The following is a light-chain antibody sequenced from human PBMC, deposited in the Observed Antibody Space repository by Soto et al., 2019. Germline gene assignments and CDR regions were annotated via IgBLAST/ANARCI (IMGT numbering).Light chain of an antibody. CDR3: QQYGSSRWT. CDR1: QSVSSY. CDR2: GAS. J-gene: IGKJ1*01. V-gene: IGKV3-20*01. Sequence: THPPATLSLYPGERATLSCRASQSVSSYLAWYQQKPGQAPRLLIYGASSRATGIPDRFSGSGSGTDFTLTISRLEPEDFAVYYCQQYGSSRWTFGQGTKVDIK.